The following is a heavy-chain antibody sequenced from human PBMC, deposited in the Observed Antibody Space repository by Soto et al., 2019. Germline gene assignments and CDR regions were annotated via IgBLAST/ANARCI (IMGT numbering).Heavy chain of an antibody. CDR2: IGSSSSYI. D-gene: IGHD6-13*01. CDR1: GFTFRTYR. CDR3: ARIEYSSSWYFDF. J-gene: IGHJ4*02. Sequence: PGGSLRLSCAASGFTFRTYRMNWVRRAPGKGLEWVSSIGSSSSYIFYADSVKGRFTISRDNAKDSLFLQMNSLRAEDTAVYYCARIEYSSSWYFDFWGQGTLVTVSS. V-gene: IGHV3-21*01.